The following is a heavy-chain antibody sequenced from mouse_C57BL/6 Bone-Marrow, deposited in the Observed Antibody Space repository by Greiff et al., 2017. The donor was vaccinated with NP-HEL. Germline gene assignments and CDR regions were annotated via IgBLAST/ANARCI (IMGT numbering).Heavy chain of an antibody. CDR1: GYTFTDYE. Sequence: QVQLQQSGAELVRPGASVTLSCKASGYTFTDYEMHWVKQTPVHGLEWIGAIDPETGGTAYNQKFKGKAILTADKSSSTAYMELRSLTSEDSDVYYCTRREGYYYGSSLYAMDYWGQGTSVTVSS. J-gene: IGHJ4*01. CDR3: TRREGYYYGSSLYAMDY. D-gene: IGHD1-1*01. V-gene: IGHV1-15*01. CDR2: IDPETGGT.